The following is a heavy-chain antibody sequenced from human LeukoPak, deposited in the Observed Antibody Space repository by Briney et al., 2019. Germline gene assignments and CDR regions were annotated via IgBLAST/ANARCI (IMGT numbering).Heavy chain of an antibody. CDR2: ISGSGGVT. J-gene: IGHJ4*02. D-gene: IGHD2-21*02. CDR3: VREDTPATANY. CDR1: GFTFSNYA. Sequence: QPGGSLRLSCAASGFTFSNYAMTWVRQAPGKGPEWVSGISGSGGVTYYADSVKGRFTISRDNSKNTLYVQMNSLRVEDTAVYYCVREDTPATANYWGQGTLVTISS. V-gene: IGHV3-23*01.